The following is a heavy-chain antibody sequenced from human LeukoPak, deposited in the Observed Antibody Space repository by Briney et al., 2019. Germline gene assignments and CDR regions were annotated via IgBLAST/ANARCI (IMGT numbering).Heavy chain of an antibody. CDR1: GGSISTYY. D-gene: IGHD6-6*01. CDR3: ARHDAGIAARPFDN. CDR2: IHASGPT. J-gene: IGHJ4*02. Sequence: SETLFLTCTVSGGSISTYYWSWIRRPPGKGLEWIAYIHASGPTNYNPSLKGRITISVDTSKNQFSLKLSSVTAADTAVYYCARHDAGIAARPFDNWGQGTLVTVSS. V-gene: IGHV4-4*09.